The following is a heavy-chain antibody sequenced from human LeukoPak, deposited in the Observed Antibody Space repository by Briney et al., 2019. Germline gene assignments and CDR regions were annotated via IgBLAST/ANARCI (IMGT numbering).Heavy chain of an antibody. CDR1: GYTFTSYA. Sequence: GASVKVSCKASGYTFTSYAMNWVRQAPGQGLEWMGWINTYTGNPTYAQGFTGRFVFSLDTSVSTAYLQISSLKAEDTAVYYCARWDYDSSGYALYYFGYWGQGTLVTVSS. J-gene: IGHJ4*02. V-gene: IGHV7-4-1*02. CDR2: INTYTGNP. D-gene: IGHD3-22*01. CDR3: ARWDYDSSGYALYYFGY.